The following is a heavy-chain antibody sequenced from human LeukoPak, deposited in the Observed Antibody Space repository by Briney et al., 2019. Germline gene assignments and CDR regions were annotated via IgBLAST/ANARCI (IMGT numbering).Heavy chain of an antibody. J-gene: IGHJ4*02. CDR1: GYSFTSYW. V-gene: IGHV5-51*01. D-gene: IGHD3-22*01. Sequence: GESLKISCKGSGYSFTSYWIGWVRQMPGKGLEWMGIIYPGDSDTRYSPSFQGQVTISADKSISTAYLQWSSLQASDTAMYYCARQGGGSGLYYYDTSGYYFDYWGQGTLVTVSS. CDR2: IYPGDSDT. CDR3: ARQGGGSGLYYYDTSGYYFDY.